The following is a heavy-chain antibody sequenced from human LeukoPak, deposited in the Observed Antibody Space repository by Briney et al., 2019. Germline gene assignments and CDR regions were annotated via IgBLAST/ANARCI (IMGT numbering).Heavy chain of an antibody. Sequence: ASVKVSXKASGYTFTGYYMHWVRQAPGQGLEWMGRINPNSGGTNYAQKLQGRVIMTTDTSTSTAYMELRSLRSDDTAVYYCARGTYNSGWCSDYWGQGTLVTVSS. CDR1: GYTFTGYY. CDR2: INPNSGGT. CDR3: ARGTYNSGWCSDY. J-gene: IGHJ4*02. V-gene: IGHV1-2*06. D-gene: IGHD6-19*01.